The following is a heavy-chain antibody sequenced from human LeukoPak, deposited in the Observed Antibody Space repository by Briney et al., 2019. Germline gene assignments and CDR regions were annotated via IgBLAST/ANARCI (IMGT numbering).Heavy chain of an antibody. Sequence: GRSLRLSCAASGFTFSSYGMHWVRQAPGKGLEWVAVIWYDGSNKYYADSVKGRFTISRDNSKNTLYLQMNSLRAEDTAVHYCAKDIVLMVYAIFYYYYMDVWGKGTTVTVSS. J-gene: IGHJ6*03. CDR3: AKDIVLMVYAIFYYYYMDV. D-gene: IGHD2-8*01. CDR1: GFTFSSYG. CDR2: IWYDGSNK. V-gene: IGHV3-33*06.